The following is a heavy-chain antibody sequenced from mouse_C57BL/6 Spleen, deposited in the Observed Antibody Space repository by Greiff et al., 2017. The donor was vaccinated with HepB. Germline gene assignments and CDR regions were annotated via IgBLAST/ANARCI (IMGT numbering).Heavy chain of an antibody. Sequence: VHLVESGPGLVQPSQSLSITCTVSGFSLTSYGVHWVRQSPGKGLEWLGVIWSGGSTDYNAAFISRLSISKDNSKSQVFFKMNSLQADDTAIYYCAREDYGSSYGYFDVWGTGTTVTVSS. D-gene: IGHD1-1*01. V-gene: IGHV2-2*01. CDR2: IWSGGST. CDR1: GFSLTSYG. J-gene: IGHJ1*03. CDR3: AREDYGSSYGYFDV.